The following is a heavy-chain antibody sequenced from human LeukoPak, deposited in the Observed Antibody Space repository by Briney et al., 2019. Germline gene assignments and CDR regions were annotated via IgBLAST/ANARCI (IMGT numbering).Heavy chain of an antibody. D-gene: IGHD2-2*01. CDR1: GFTLSTYW. Sequence: GGSLRLSCAASGFTLSTYWMHWVRQAPGKGLVWVSRINPDGSTTTYADSVEGRFTISRDNAKNTLYLQMSSLRAEDTAVYYCAKHCGSTGCYRFDCWGQGTLVTVSS. CDR2: INPDGSTT. J-gene: IGHJ4*02. CDR3: AKHCGSTGCYRFDC. V-gene: IGHV3-74*01.